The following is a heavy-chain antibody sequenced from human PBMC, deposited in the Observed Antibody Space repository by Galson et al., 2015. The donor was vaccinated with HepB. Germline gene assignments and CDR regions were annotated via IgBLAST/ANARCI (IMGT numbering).Heavy chain of an antibody. J-gene: IGHJ4*02. Sequence: TLSLTCAVSGGSISSSNWWSWVRQPPGKGLEWIGGIYHSGRTNYNPSLKSRVTISVDKSKNQFSLKLSSVTAADTAVCYCARAERYGDYAFDYWGQGTLVTVSS. CDR2: IYHSGRT. CDR1: GGSISSSNW. V-gene: IGHV4-4*02. D-gene: IGHD4-17*01. CDR3: ARAERYGDYAFDY.